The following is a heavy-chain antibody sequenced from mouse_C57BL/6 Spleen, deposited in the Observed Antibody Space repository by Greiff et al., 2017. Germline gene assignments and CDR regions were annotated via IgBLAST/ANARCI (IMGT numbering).Heavy chain of an antibody. CDR1: GYAFTNYL. CDR2: INPGSGGT. V-gene: IGHV1-54*01. Sequence: QVQLQQSGAELVRPGTSVKVSCKASGYAFTNYLIEWVKQRPGQGLEWIGVINPGSGGTTYNEKFKGTATLAADKSSSTAYMQLSSLTSEDSAVYFCARDYGDYAMDYWGQGTAVTVSS. D-gene: IGHD1-2*01. CDR3: ARDYGDYAMDY. J-gene: IGHJ4*01.